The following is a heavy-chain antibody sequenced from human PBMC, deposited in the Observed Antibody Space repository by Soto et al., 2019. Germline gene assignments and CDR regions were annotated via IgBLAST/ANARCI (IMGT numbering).Heavy chain of an antibody. J-gene: IGHJ4*02. CDR3: ASSRDYYDSSGPTGDY. V-gene: IGHV1-69*01. D-gene: IGHD3-22*01. CDR2: IIHIFGTA. Sequence: QVQLVQSGAEVPKPGSSVKVSCTASGGTFSSYAISWVRQAPGQGLEWMGGIIHIFGTANYAQKFQGRVTITADESTSTAYMELSSVRSEDTAVYYCASSRDYYDSSGPTGDYWGQGTLVTVSS. CDR1: GGTFSSYA.